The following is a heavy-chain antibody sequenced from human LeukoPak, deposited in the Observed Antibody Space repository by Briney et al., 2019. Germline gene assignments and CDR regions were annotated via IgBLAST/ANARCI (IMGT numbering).Heavy chain of an antibody. J-gene: IGHJ6*02. CDR1: GFTFSSYA. CDR2: ISGSGGST. CDR3: ATAEKATMVAGMDV. Sequence: PGGSLRLSCAASGFTFSSYAMSWVRQAPGKGLEWVSAISGSGGSTYYADSVKGRFTISRDNSKNTLYLQMNSLRAEDTAVYYCATAEKATMVAGMDVWGQGTTVTVSS. V-gene: IGHV3-23*01. D-gene: IGHD3-10*01.